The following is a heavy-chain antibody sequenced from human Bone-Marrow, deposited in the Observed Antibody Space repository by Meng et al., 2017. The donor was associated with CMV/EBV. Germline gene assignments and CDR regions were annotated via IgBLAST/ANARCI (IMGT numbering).Heavy chain of an antibody. V-gene: IGHV1-8*01. CDR3: ARGYFRKNIVVVVAATPHYGMDV. Sequence: ASVKVSCKASGYTFTSYDINWVRQATGQGLEWMGWMNPNSGNTGYAQKFQGRVTMTRNTSISTAYMELSSLRSEDTAVYYCARGYFRKNIVVVVAATPHYGMDVWGQGTTVTVSS. CDR2: MNPNSGNT. J-gene: IGHJ6*02. D-gene: IGHD2-15*01. CDR1: GYTFTSYD.